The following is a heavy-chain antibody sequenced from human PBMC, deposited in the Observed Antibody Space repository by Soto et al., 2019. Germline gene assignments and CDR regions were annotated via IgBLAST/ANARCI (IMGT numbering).Heavy chain of an antibody. CDR1: GFTLSSYA. V-gene: IGHV3-30-3*01. D-gene: IGHD3-22*01. CDR3: AREGLRGRYDSSGYYSIFDY. J-gene: IGHJ4*02. CDR2: ISYDGSNK. Sequence: GESLKISCAASGFTLSSYAMHWVRQAPGKGLEWVAVISYDGSNKYYADSVKGRFTISRDNSKNTLYLQMNSLRAEDTAVYYCAREGLRGRYDSSGYYSIFDYWGQGTLVTVSS.